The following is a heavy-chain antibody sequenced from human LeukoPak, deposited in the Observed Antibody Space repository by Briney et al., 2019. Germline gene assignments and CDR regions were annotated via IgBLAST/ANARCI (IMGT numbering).Heavy chain of an antibody. D-gene: IGHD4-17*01. CDR2: INHSGST. Sequence: PSETLSLTCAVYGGSFSGYYWTWIRQPPGKGLEWIGEINHSGSTNYNPSLKSRVTISVDTSKNQFSLKLRSVTAADTAVYYCARDLVTVTKGFDIWGQGTVVSVSS. CDR3: ARDLVTVTKGFDI. V-gene: IGHV4-34*01. J-gene: IGHJ3*02. CDR1: GGSFSGYY.